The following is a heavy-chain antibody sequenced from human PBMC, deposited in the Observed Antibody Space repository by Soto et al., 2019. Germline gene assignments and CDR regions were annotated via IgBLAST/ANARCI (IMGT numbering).Heavy chain of an antibody. V-gene: IGHV1-69*13. D-gene: IGHD6-19*01. Sequence: SVKVSCKTSGGTFNNYAIYWVRQAPGQGLDWMGGLIPIFGTANYAQKFQGRVTITADESTSTAYMELSSLRSEDTAVYYCARGSKQWLDYYFDYWGQGTLVTVSS. CDR3: ARGSKQWLDYYFDY. J-gene: IGHJ4*02. CDR2: LIPIFGTA. CDR1: GGTFNNYA.